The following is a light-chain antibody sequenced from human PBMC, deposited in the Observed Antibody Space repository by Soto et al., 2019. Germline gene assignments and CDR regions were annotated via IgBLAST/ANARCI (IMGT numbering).Light chain of an antibody. CDR2: EVI. CDR1: SSDVGAYDF. V-gene: IGLV2-14*03. CDR3: RSYTPSSTRG. Sequence: QSVLTQPASVSGSPGQSITISCTGTSSDVGAYDFVAWYQQHPDKAPKLMIYEVIYRPSGVSNPFSGSKSVITATLTISGLQAEDEGDYYCRSYTPSSTRGFGAGTKLPV. J-gene: IGLJ1*01.